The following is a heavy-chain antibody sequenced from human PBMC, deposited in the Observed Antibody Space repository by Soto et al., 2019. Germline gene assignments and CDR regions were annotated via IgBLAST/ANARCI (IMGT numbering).Heavy chain of an antibody. CDR3: AKEAATTPHSYYYFAMDV. J-gene: IGHJ6*02. V-gene: IGHV3-30*18. Sequence: QVQLVASGGGVVQPGRSLRLSCAASGFTFTNYAIHWVRQAPGKGLEWVAVISYDGSDQYYIDSVKGRFTASRDNSKYTLFLQMNSLRAEDTAVYYCAKEAATTPHSYYYFAMDVWGQGTTVTVS. CDR1: GFTFTNYA. D-gene: IGHD1-1*01. CDR2: ISYDGSDQ.